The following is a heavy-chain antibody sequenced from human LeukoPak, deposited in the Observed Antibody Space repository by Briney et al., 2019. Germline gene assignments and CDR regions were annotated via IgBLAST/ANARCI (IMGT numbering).Heavy chain of an antibody. CDR3: ARADSGYDCVSGGSCYYDY. J-gene: IGHJ4*02. CDR1: AGCISSNY. D-gene: IGHD5-12*01. Sequence: ASETLSRTGTVGAGCISSNYWSWLRLPPGKGLEWIVFIYYTGPTYYNPSHKRRVTIALGTAKNQFSLELSFVTAADTAVYYCARADSGYDCVSGGSCYYDYWGQGTLVTVSS. CDR2: IYYTGPT. V-gene: IGHV4-59*01.